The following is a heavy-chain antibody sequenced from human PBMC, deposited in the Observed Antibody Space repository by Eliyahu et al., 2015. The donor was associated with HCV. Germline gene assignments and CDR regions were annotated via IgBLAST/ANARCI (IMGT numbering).Heavy chain of an antibody. CDR3: ARVWVGYCSGGSCSDY. J-gene: IGHJ4*02. V-gene: IGHV3-53*01. Sequence: EVQLVESGGGLIQPGGSLXLSCXASGFTVCXNYMSWVRQAPGKGXEWVSVIYSGGSTYYADSVKGRFTISRDNSKNTLYLQMNSLRAEDTAVYYCARVWVGYCSGGSCSDYWGQGTLVTVSS. CDR2: IYSGGST. CDR1: GFTVCXNY. D-gene: IGHD2-15*01.